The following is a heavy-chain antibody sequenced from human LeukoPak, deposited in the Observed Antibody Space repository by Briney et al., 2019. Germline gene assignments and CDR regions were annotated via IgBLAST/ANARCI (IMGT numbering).Heavy chain of an antibody. CDR3: ARETYCTNTTCPIGDHFDY. CDR2: ISSSSSYI. J-gene: IGHJ4*02. D-gene: IGHD2-2*01. V-gene: IGHV3-21*01. Sequence: GGSQRLSCAASGFTFSTYSMNWVRQAPGKGLEWVSSISSSSSYIYYADSMKGRFTISRDNAKNSLYLQMNSLRAEDTAVYYCARETYCTNTTCPIGDHFDYWGRGTLVTVSS. CDR1: GFTFSTYS.